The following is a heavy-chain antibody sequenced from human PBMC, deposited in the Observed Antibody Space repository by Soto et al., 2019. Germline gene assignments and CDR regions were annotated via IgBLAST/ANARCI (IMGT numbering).Heavy chain of an antibody. J-gene: IGHJ3*02. CDR1: GFTFTSSA. Sequence: GASVKVSCKASGFTFTSSAVQWVRQARGQRLEWIGWIVVGSGNTNYAQKFQERVTITRDMSTSTAYMELSSLRSEDTAVYYCAAPGSVVVTAFDAFDIWGQGTMVTVSS. V-gene: IGHV1-58*01. D-gene: IGHD2-21*02. CDR3: AAPGSVVVTAFDAFDI. CDR2: IVVGSGNT.